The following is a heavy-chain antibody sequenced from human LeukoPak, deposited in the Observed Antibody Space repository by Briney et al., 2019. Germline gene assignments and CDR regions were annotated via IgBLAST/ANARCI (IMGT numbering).Heavy chain of an antibody. CDR1: GGSISRYY. Sequence: SETLSLTCTVSGGSISRYYWSWIRQPPGKGLEWIGYMYYSGSPNYSPSLKSRVTISVDTSKNQFSLNLSSVTAADTAVYYCARVQSSSWFDYWGQGTLVTVSS. V-gene: IGHV4-59*01. D-gene: IGHD6-13*01. CDR2: MYYSGSP. J-gene: IGHJ4*02. CDR3: ARVQSSSWFDY.